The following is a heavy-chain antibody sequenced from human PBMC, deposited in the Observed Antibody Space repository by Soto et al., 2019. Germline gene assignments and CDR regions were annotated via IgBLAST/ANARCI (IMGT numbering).Heavy chain of an antibody. CDR2: ISYDGTNK. CDR1: GFSFSISP. V-gene: IGHV3-30-3*01. D-gene: IGHD7-27*01. J-gene: IGHJ4*02. Sequence: ESRGGVVQPGRSLRLSCAASGFSFSISPMHWVRQAPGKGPEWVALISYDGTNKFYADSVKGRFTISRDNSKSTLYLQVDSLRPEDAAVYYCARDPKTSGGQHWAFNYFDSWGQGTLVTVSS. CDR3: ARDPKTSGGQHWAFNYFDS.